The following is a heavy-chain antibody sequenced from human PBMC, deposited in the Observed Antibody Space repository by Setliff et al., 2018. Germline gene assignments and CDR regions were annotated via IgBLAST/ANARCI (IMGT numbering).Heavy chain of an antibody. J-gene: IGHJ4*02. V-gene: IGHV4-61*09. D-gene: IGHD6-13*01. Sequence: PSETLSLTCTVSGGSISSGSYYWSWIRQPAGKGLEWIGHIYTSGSTNYNPSLKSRVTISVDTSKNQFSLKLSSVTAADTAVYYCARYSAAIRYYFDYWGQGTLGTVS. CDR1: GGSISSGSYY. CDR3: ARYSAAIRYYFDY. CDR2: IYTSGST.